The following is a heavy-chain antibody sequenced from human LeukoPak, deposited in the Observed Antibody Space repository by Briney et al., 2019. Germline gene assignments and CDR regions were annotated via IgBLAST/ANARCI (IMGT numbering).Heavy chain of an antibody. V-gene: IGHV1-18*04. CDR2: ISAYNGNT. D-gene: IGHD5-18*01. CDR3: ARDFRAAMVSDWFDP. J-gene: IGHJ5*02. Sequence: ASVKVSCKASGYTFTGYYMHWVRQAPGQGLEWMGWISAYNGNTNYAQKLQGRVTMTTDTSTSTAYMELRSLRSDDTAVYYCARDFRAAMVSDWFDPWGQGTLVTVSS. CDR1: GYTFTGYY.